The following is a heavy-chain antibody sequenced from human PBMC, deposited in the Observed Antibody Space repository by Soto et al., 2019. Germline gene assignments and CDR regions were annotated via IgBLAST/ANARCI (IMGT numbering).Heavy chain of an antibody. CDR2: ISGSGGST. Sequence: EVQLLESGGGLVQPGGSLRLSCAASGFTFSSYGMTWVRQAPGKGLEWVSGISGSGGSTYYADSVKGRFTISRDNSKNTLYLQMNSLRAEDTAVYYCAKPQSWSYYSGVSDWGQGTLVTVSS. V-gene: IGHV3-23*01. CDR3: AKPQSWSYYSGVSD. D-gene: IGHD3-10*01. J-gene: IGHJ4*02. CDR1: GFTFSSYG.